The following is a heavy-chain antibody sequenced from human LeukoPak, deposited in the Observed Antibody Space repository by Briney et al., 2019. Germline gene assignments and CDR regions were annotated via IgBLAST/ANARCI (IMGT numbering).Heavy chain of an antibody. CDR2: IYYSGST. D-gene: IGHD5-18*01. J-gene: IGHJ4*02. V-gene: IGHV4-59*01. CDR3: ATVDTAMAYFDY. Sequence: SETPSLTCTVSGGSISSYYWSGIRQPPGKGLEWIGYIYYSGSTNYNPSLKSRVTISVDTSKNQFSLKLSSVTAADTAVYYCATVDTAMAYFDYWGQGTLVTVSS. CDR1: GGSISSYY.